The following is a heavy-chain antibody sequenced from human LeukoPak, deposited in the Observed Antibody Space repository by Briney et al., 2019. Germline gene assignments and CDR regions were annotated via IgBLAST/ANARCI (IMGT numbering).Heavy chain of an antibody. J-gene: IGHJ4*02. V-gene: IGHV3-7*03. CDR1: GFIFSTYW. CDR2: IKEDGSEK. D-gene: IGHD2-2*01. CDR3: AKALTAVVVPAATDY. Sequence: QPGGSLRLSCAASGFIFSTYWMNWVRQAPGKGLEWAATIKEDGSEKYYVDSVKGRFTISRDNAKNSLYLQMNSLRAEDTALYYCAKALTAVVVPAATDYWGQGTLVTVSS.